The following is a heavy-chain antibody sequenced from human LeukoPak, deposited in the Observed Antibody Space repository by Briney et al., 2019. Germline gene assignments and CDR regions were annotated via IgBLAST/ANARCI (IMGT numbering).Heavy chain of an antibody. Sequence: ASVKVCCKASGYTFTGYYMHWVRQAPGQGLEWMGWINPNSGGTNYAQKFQGRVSMTRDTSISTAYMELSRLRSDDTAVYYCARTLLILRYRSATGFDPWGQGTLVTVSS. CDR1: GYTFTGYY. D-gene: IGHD3-9*01. V-gene: IGHV1-2*02. CDR2: INPNSGGT. CDR3: ARTLLILRYRSATGFDP. J-gene: IGHJ5*02.